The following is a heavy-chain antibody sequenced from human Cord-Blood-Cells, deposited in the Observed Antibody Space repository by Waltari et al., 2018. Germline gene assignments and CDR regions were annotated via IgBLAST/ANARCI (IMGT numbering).Heavy chain of an antibody. Sequence: EVQLVESGGGRVKPGGSLRLSCAASGFTFSSYTMNWVRQAPGKGLEWVSSISSSSIYIYYADSVKGRFTISRDNAKNSLYLQMNSLRAEDTAVYYWARNDDFWSGYDYWGQGTLVTVSS. D-gene: IGHD3-3*01. CDR3: ARNDDFWSGYDY. V-gene: IGHV3-21*01. CDR2: ISSSSIYI. CDR1: GFTFSSYT. J-gene: IGHJ4*02.